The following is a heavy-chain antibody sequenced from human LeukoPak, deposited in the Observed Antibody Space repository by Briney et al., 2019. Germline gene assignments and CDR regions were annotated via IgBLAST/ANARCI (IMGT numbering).Heavy chain of an antibody. D-gene: IGHD6-19*01. CDR2: INHSGST. CDR1: GRSFSGYY. J-gene: IGHJ4*02. CDR3: ARGIAVAGTEY. Sequence: SETLSLTCAVYGRSFSGYYWSWIRQPPGKGLEWIGEINHSGSTNYNPSLKSRVTISVDTSKNQFSLKLSSVTAADTAVYYCARGIAVAGTEYWSQGTLVTVSS. V-gene: IGHV4-34*01.